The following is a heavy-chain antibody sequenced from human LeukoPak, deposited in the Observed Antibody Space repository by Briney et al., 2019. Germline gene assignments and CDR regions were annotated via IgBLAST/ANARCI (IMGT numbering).Heavy chain of an antibody. CDR3: ARDLINYYDSSGYYYDWFDP. CDR2: ISYDGSNK. Sequence: GSLRLSCAASGFTFSSYAMHWVRQAPGEGLEWVAVISYDGSNKYYADSVKGRFTISRDNSKNTLYLQMNSLRAEDTAVYYCARDLINYYDSSGYYYDWFDPWGQGTLVTVSS. V-gene: IGHV3-30-3*01. D-gene: IGHD3-22*01. CDR1: GFTFSSYA. J-gene: IGHJ5*02.